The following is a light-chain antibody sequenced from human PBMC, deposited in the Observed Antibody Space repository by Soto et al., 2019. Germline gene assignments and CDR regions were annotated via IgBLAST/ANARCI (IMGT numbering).Light chain of an antibody. Sequence: DIVLTQSPATLSLSLGDRATITCRASHSVSNYLAWYQQKPGQIPSLLIYAASTRETEVPARFSGSGSGTEFTLTISSLEPEDSAIYYCQQSNNRPRTFGQGTKVDIK. CDR2: AAS. CDR3: QQSNNRPRT. CDR1: HSVSNY. J-gene: IGKJ1*01. V-gene: IGKV3-11*01.